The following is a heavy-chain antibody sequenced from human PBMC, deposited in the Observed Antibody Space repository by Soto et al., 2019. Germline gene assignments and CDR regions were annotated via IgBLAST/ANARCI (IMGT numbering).Heavy chain of an antibody. J-gene: IGHJ4*02. CDR1: GYTFVSYG. D-gene: IGHD6-19*01. CDR3: ARGHSSGWNF. V-gene: IGHV1-18*01. CDR2: ISTYNGNT. Sequence: QVQLVQSGAEVKKPGASVKVSCKASGYTFVSYGLTWVRQAPGQRLEWMGWISTYNGNTNYARKFQARVTMTTDTSTSTAYMELRNLRSVDTAVYYCARGHSSGWNFWGQGTLVTVSS.